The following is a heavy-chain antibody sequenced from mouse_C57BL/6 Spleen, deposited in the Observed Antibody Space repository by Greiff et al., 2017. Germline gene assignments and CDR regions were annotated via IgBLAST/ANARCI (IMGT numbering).Heavy chain of an antibody. CDR2: FYPGSGSL. CDR1: GYTFTEYT. Sequence: VQLQQSGAELVKPGASVKLSCKASGYTFTEYTIHWVKQRSGQGLEWIGWFYPGSGSLKYNQKFKDKATLTAAKSSSTVYMELIRLTSEDSAVYYCARNEVYYGSYGEDYFDVWGKGTTLTVSS. CDR3: ARNEVYYGSYGEDYFDV. D-gene: IGHD2-1*01. V-gene: IGHV1-62-2*01. J-gene: IGHJ2*01.